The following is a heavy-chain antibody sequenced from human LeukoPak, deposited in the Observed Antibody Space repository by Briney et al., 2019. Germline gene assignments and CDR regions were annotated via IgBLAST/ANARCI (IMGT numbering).Heavy chain of an antibody. D-gene: IGHD5-18*01. CDR3: ARDIQNVDTPMALDY. Sequence: GGSLRLSCAASGFTVSSNYMSWVRQAPGKGLEWVAVISYDGSNKYYADSVKGRFTISRDNSKNTLYLQMNSLRAEDTAMYYCARDIQNVDTPMALDYWGQGTLVTVSS. V-gene: IGHV3-30*03. CDR1: GFTVSSNY. J-gene: IGHJ4*02. CDR2: ISYDGSNK.